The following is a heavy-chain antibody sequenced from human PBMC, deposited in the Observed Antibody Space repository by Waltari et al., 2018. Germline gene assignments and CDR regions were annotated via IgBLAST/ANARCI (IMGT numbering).Heavy chain of an antibody. Sequence: QVQLVQSGAEVKKPGASVKVSCKASGYTFTSYAMHWVRQAPGQRLEWMGWINAGNGNTKYSQEFQGRVTMTRDTSISTAYMELSRLRSDDTAVYYCAAKPDIAVAGFDYWGQGTLVTVSS. CDR1: GYTFTSYA. J-gene: IGHJ4*02. D-gene: IGHD6-19*01. CDR2: INAGNGNT. V-gene: IGHV1-3*03. CDR3: AAKPDIAVAGFDY.